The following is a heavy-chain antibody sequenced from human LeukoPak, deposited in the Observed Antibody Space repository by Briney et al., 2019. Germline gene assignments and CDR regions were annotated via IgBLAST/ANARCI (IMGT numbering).Heavy chain of an antibody. J-gene: IGHJ4*02. Sequence: GGSLRLSCAASGFTFSSYWMNWVRQAPGKGLVWVSRIASDGSSTTYADSVKGRFSISRDKAKNTLYLQMNSLRVEDTAVYYCARGRPHGNDYWGQGTLVTVSS. CDR2: IASDGSST. CDR1: GFTFSSYW. V-gene: IGHV3-74*01. D-gene: IGHD4-23*01. CDR3: ARGRPHGNDY.